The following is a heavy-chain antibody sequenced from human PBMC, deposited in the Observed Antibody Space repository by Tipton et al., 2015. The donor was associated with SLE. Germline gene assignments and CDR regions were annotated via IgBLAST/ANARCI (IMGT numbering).Heavy chain of an antibody. Sequence: SLRLSCAASGFTFIIYAMHWVRQAPGKGLEWVAVISYDGSNKYYADSVKGRFTISRDNSKNTLYLQMNSLRAADTAVYYCARSLTSSYYYGMDVWGQGTTVTVSS. V-gene: IGHV3-30*04. J-gene: IGHJ6*02. D-gene: IGHD1-14*01. CDR2: ISYDGSNK. CDR1: GFTFIIYA. CDR3: ARSLTSSYYYGMDV.